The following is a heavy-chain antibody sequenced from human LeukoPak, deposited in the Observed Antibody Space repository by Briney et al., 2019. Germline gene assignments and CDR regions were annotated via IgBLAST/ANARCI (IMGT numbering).Heavy chain of an antibody. CDR2: IKQDGSEK. CDR3: ARESGSVTSEVDFDY. CDR1: GFTFSTSG. J-gene: IGHJ4*02. D-gene: IGHD4-17*01. V-gene: IGHV3-7*01. Sequence: GGSLRLSCAASGFTFSTSGMHWVRQSPGKGLEWVANIKQDGSEKYYVDSVKGRFTISRDNAKNSLYLQMNSLRAEDTAVYYCARESGSVTSEVDFDYWGQGTLVTVSS.